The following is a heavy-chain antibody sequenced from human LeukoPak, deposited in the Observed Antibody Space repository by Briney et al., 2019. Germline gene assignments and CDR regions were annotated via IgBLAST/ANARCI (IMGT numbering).Heavy chain of an antibody. CDR1: GYTFTSYD. CDR3: ARGDTAMVTGYYYYYMDV. Sequence: ASVKVSCKASGYTFTSYDINWVRQATGQGLEWMGWMNPNSGNTGYARKFQGRVTMTRNTSISTAYMELSSLRSEDTAVYYCARGDTAMVTGYYYYYMDVWGKGTTVTVSS. J-gene: IGHJ6*03. V-gene: IGHV1-8*01. D-gene: IGHD5-18*01. CDR2: MNPNSGNT.